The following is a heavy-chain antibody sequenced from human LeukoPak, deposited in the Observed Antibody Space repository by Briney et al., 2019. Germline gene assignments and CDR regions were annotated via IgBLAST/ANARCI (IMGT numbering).Heavy chain of an antibody. J-gene: IGHJ4*02. Sequence: ASVKVSCKASGHTFTGYSMHWVRQAPGQGLEWMGWIKPDSGDTNYAQYYQGWVTMTRDTSTSTGYVELSRLTSDDTAVYYCAREYGSGSGGGPYFDSWGQGTLVTVSS. CDR2: IKPDSGDT. CDR3: AREYGSGSGGGPYFDS. V-gene: IGHV1-2*04. D-gene: IGHD3-10*01. CDR1: GHTFTGYS.